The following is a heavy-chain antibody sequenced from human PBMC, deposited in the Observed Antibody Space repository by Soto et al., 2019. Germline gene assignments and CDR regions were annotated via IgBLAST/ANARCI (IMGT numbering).Heavy chain of an antibody. CDR3: AKEGGLRIFGPAVQNDY. Sequence: GGSLRLSCAASGFTFSSYAMSWVRQAPGKGLEWVSAISGSGGSTYYADSVKGRFTISRDNSKNTLYLQMNSLRAEDTAVYYCAKEGGLRIFGPAVQNDYWGQGTLVTVSS. J-gene: IGHJ4*02. D-gene: IGHD3-3*01. V-gene: IGHV3-23*01. CDR2: ISGSGGST. CDR1: GFTFSSYA.